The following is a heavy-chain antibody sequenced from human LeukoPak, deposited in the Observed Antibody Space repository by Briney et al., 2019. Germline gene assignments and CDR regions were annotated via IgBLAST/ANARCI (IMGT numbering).Heavy chain of an antibody. D-gene: IGHD4-17*01. CDR1: GGPIGSGSYY. CDR2: TYTNGGT. CDR3: ARMATVTTRWYFDL. V-gene: IGHV4-61*02. J-gene: IGHJ2*01. Sequence: PSETLSLTCTVSGGPIGSGSYYWTWIRQPAGKGLEWIGRTYTNGGTTYNASLRSRVTVSMDTSKNQLFLKMTSVTAADTAVYYCARMATVTTRWYFDLWGRGTLVTVSS.